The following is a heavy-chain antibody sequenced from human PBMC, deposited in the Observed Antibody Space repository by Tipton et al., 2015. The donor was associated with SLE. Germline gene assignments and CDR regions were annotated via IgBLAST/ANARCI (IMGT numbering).Heavy chain of an antibody. V-gene: IGHV1-18*04. CDR2: ISAYNGNT. J-gene: IGHJ3*02. D-gene: IGHD1-7*01. Sequence: QLVQSGAEVKKPGESLKISCKGSGYSFTSYWIGWVRQAPGQGLEWMGWISAYNGNTNYAQKLQGRVTMTTDTSTGTAYMELRSLRSDDTAVYYCALRSKLELGGAFDIWGQGTMVTVSS. CDR1: GYSFTSYW. CDR3: ALRSKLELGGAFDI.